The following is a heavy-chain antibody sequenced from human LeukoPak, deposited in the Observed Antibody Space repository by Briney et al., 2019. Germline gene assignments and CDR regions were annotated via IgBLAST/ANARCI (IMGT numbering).Heavy chain of an antibody. CDR2: IYLSGTT. Sequence: SETLSLTCTVSGGSISTYYWSWLRQPPGRGLDWVGYIYLSGTTMYTPSLKSRVTISVDTSNNQFFLQMSYVAAADTAVYYCARHIGGGIEDMDVWGKGTTVTVSS. CDR3: ARHIGGGIEDMDV. CDR1: GGSISTYY. J-gene: IGHJ6*03. V-gene: IGHV4-59*08. D-gene: IGHD3-16*02.